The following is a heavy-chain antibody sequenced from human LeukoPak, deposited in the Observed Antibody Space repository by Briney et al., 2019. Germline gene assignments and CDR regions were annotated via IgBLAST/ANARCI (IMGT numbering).Heavy chain of an antibody. CDR1: GFTFSSYA. J-gene: IGHJ6*03. CDR2: ISYDGSNK. V-gene: IGHV3-30*04. D-gene: IGHD6-13*01. CDR3: ARDSQQLVPVHYMDV. Sequence: PGGSLRLSCAASGFTFSSYAMHWVRQAPGKGLEWVAVISYDGSNKYYADSVKGRFTISRDNSKNTLYLQMNSLRAEDTAVYYCARDSQQLVPVHYMDVWGKGTTVTVSS.